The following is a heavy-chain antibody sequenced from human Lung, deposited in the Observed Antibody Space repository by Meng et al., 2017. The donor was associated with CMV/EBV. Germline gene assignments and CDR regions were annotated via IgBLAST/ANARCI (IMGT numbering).Heavy chain of an antibody. D-gene: IGHD1-26*01. Sequence: SVXVSXXASGYTFTSYGISWVRQAPGQGLEWMGWISAYNGNTKYAQKIQGRDTMTTDTSTSKAYMELRSLRSYDAAVYYFERSMGDTFAPWFDAWGQGTXVTVSS. J-gene: IGHJ5*02. V-gene: IGHV1-18*04. CDR1: GYTFTSYG. CDR3: ERSMGDTFAPWFDA. CDR2: ISAYNGNT.